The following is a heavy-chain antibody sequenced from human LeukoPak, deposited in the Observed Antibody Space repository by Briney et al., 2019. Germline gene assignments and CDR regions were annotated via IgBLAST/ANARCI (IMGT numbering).Heavy chain of an antibody. Sequence: ASVKVSCKASGYTFTDYYIHWARQAPGQGLECMGRINPNRGGTNYAQKFQGRVTMTRDTSTSTVYMELNRLRSDDTAIYYCAREQSSGWPEWGQGTLVTVSS. CDR2: INPNRGGT. CDR3: AREQSSGWPE. J-gene: IGHJ4*02. D-gene: IGHD6-19*01. CDR1: GYTFTDYY. V-gene: IGHV1-2*06.